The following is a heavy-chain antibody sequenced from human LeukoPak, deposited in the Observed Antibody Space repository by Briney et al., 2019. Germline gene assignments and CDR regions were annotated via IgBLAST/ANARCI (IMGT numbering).Heavy chain of an antibody. V-gene: IGHV1-18*01. J-gene: IGHJ4*02. CDR1: GYTFTSYG. D-gene: IGHD6-13*01. CDR2: ISAYNGNT. CDR3: AVVAAAGTIPFDY. Sequence: ASVKVSCKASGYTFTSYGISWVRQAPGQGLEWMGWISAYNGNTNYAQKLRGRVTMATDTSTSTAYMELRSLRSDDTAVYYCAVVAAAGTIPFDYWGQGTLVTVSS.